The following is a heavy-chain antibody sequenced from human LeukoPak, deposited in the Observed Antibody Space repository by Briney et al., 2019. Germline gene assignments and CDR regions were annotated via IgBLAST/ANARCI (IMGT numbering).Heavy chain of an antibody. V-gene: IGHV4-59*01. J-gene: IGHJ4*02. CDR1: GGSISSYY. CDR3: ARVASSAPLWTIYFDY. CDR2: IYYIWST. D-gene: IGHD6-6*01. Sequence: PSETLSLTCTVSGGSISSYYWCWSWQPPEKGLEGMGYIYYIWSTNYNPSLKSRVTISVDTSKNQFSLKLSSVTAADTAVYYCARVASSAPLWTIYFDYWGQGTLVTVSS.